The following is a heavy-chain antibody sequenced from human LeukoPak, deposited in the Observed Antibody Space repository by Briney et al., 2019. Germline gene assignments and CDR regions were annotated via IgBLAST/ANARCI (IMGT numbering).Heavy chain of an antibody. CDR2: ISGNGGST. CDR3: AKGGGSTTFFPDSLFDY. Sequence: PGGSLTLSCAASGFTFSSYAMSWLRRAPGKGLEWVSAISGNGGSTYYADSVQGRFTISRDNSKNTLFLQMNSLRVEDTAVYYCAKGGGSTTFFPDSLFDYWGQGTLVSVSS. J-gene: IGHJ4*02. CDR1: GFTFSSYA. V-gene: IGHV3-23*01. D-gene: IGHD2-2*01.